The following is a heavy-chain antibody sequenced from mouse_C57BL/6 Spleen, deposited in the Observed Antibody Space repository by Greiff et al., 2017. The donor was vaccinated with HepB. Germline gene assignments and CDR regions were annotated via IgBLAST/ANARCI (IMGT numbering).Heavy chain of an antibody. CDR2: IYPGDGDT. Sequence: QVQLKESGPELVKPGASVKISCKASGYAFSSSWMNWVKQRPGKGLEWIGRIYPGDGDTNYNGKFKGKATLTADKSSSTAYMQLSSLTSEDSAVYFCARPPPEDYAMDYWGQGTSVTVSS. J-gene: IGHJ4*01. V-gene: IGHV1-82*01. CDR3: ARPPPEDYAMDY. CDR1: GYAFSSSW.